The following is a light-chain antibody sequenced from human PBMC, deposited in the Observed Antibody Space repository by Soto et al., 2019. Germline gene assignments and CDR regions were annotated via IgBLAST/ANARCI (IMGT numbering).Light chain of an antibody. V-gene: IGLV2-14*01. Sequence: QSALTQPASVSGSPGQSITLSCTGTSSDVGGYNYVSWYQQHPGKAPKLLIYEVSNRPSGVSNRFSGSKSGNTASLTISGLQAEDEADYYCISYTSSSTRVVFGGGTKLTVL. CDR2: EVS. J-gene: IGLJ2*01. CDR1: SSDVGGYNY. CDR3: ISYTSSSTRVV.